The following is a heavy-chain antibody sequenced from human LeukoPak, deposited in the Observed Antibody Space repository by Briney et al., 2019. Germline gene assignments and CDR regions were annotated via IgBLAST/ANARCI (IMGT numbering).Heavy chain of an antibody. J-gene: IGHJ4*02. V-gene: IGHV1-46*01. CDR2: INPSGGST. Sequence: GASVKVSCKASGYTFTSYYMHWVRQAPGQGLEWMGIINPSGGSTSYAQKFQGRVTMTRDTSTSTVYMELSSLRSEDTAVYYCARDGSLTYYDFWSGYPLDYWGQGTLVTVSS. CDR1: GYTFTSYY. CDR3: ARDGSLTYYDFWSGYPLDY. D-gene: IGHD3-3*01.